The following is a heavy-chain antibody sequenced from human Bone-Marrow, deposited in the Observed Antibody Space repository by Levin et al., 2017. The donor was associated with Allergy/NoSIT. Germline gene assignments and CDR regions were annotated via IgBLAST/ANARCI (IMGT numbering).Heavy chain of an antibody. J-gene: IGHJ5*02. CDR3: TRGSPYYDILSGYWFDP. D-gene: IGHD3-9*01. V-gene: IGHV3-7*03. CDR1: GFTFSSYW. CDR2: INQDGSGK. Sequence: GSLRLSCVASGFTFSSYWMSWVRQGPGKGLEWVANINQDGSGKYYVDSVKGRFTISRDNAKNSMYLEMNNLRAEDTAVYYCTRGSPYYDILSGYWFDPWGQGTLVAVAS.